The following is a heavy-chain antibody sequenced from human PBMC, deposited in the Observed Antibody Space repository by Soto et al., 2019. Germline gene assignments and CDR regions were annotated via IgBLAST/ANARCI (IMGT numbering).Heavy chain of an antibody. Sequence: ASVKVSCNASGSTFTGYFVNWARQAPGQGLEWMRPINPEKSVPTHAQKFKGGVSLYRETSSNRAYMEVSRLRSDETRMYNCGRDDYLLSTITYDGDGRGQ. CDR2: INPEKSVP. V-gene: IGHV1-2*05. J-gene: IGHJ1*01. CDR3: GRDDYLLSTITYDGDG. D-gene: IGHD3-16*01. CDR1: GSTFTGYF.